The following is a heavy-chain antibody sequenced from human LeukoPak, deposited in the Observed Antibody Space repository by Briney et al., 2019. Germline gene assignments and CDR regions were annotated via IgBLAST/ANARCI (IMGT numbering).Heavy chain of an antibody. V-gene: IGHV4-59*12. D-gene: IGHD3-10*01. J-gene: IGHJ6*03. CDR3: ARFGGAWGTRITMVQGVGAYYYYMDV. CDR1: GGSISSYY. Sequence: PSETLSLTCTVSGGSISSYYWSWIRQPPGKGLEWIGYIYYSGSTNYNPSLKSRVTISVDTSKNQFSLKLSSVTAADTAVYYCARFGGAWGTRITMVQGVGAYYYYMDVWGKGTTVTVSS. CDR2: IYYSGST.